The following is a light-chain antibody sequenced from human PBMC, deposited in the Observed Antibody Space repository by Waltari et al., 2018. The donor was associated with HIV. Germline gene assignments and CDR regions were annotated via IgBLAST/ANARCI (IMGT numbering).Light chain of an antibody. CDR3: SSVSGSINFVV. Sequence: QSALTQPPSASGSPGQSVTISCTGTSSDVGAYKFVSWYQQHPGKAPKLMIYEINQRPSGVPDRVSGSKSGNTASLTVSGLQAEDEADDYCSSVSGSINFVVFGGGTKLTVL. V-gene: IGLV2-8*01. CDR2: EIN. CDR1: SSDVGAYKF. J-gene: IGLJ2*01.